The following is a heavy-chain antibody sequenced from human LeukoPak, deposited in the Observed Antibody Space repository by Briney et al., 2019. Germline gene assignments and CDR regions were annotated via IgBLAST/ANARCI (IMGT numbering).Heavy chain of an antibody. V-gene: IGHV3-21*01. J-gene: IGHJ3*02. Sequence: PGGSLRLSCAASGFTFSSYSMNWVRQAPGKGLEWVSSISSSSSYIYYADSVKGRFTISRDNAKNSLYLQMNSLRAEDTAVYYCARSSGSGNLAFDIWGQGTMVTVSS. D-gene: IGHD3-10*01. CDR2: ISSSSSYI. CDR1: GFTFSSYS. CDR3: ARSSGSGNLAFDI.